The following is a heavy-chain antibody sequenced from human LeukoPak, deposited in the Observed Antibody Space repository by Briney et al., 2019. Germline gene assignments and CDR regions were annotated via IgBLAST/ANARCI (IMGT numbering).Heavy chain of an antibody. V-gene: IGHV1-8*03. Sequence: GSVKVSCKASGYTFTSYDNNWVRKAPGQGLEWMGWMNPNSGNTGYAQKFQGRVTITRNTSISTAYIELSSLRCEDTAVYYCARGASNYGDYSLFDPWGQGTLVTVSS. D-gene: IGHD4-17*01. CDR2: MNPNSGNT. J-gene: IGHJ5*02. CDR3: ARGASNYGDYSLFDP. CDR1: GYTFTSYD.